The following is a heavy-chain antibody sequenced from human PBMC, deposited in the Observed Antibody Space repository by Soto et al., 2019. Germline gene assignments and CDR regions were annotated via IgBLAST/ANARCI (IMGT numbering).Heavy chain of an antibody. D-gene: IGHD3-3*01. Sequence: GGSLRLSCAASGFTFSIYSMNWVRQAPGKGLEWVSSISSSSSYIYYADSVKGRFTISRDNAENSLYLQMNSLRAEDTAVYYCATGYDFWSGYQKTTNYYYYGMDVWGQGTTVTVSS. V-gene: IGHV3-21*01. CDR2: ISSSSSYI. CDR1: GFTFSIYS. CDR3: ATGYDFWSGYQKTTNYYYYGMDV. J-gene: IGHJ6*02.